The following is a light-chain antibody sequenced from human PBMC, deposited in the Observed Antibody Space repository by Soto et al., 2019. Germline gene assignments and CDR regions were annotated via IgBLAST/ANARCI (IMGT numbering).Light chain of an antibody. J-gene: IGKJ3*01. CDR1: QSVRSTY. CDR2: GAS. CDR3: QQYGSSRFS. V-gene: IGKV3-20*01. Sequence: ELVLTQSPGTLSLSPEERATLAFMASQSVRSTYLAWYQQKPGQAPRLLIYGASSRATGIPDRFNGSGSGTDFTLTISRLEPEDFAVYYCQQYGSSRFSFGPGTKVDI.